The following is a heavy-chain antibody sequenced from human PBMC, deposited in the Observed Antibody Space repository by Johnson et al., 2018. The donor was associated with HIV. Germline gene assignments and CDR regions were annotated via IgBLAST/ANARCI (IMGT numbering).Heavy chain of an antibody. Sequence: QVQLVESGGGVVQPGRSLRLSCAASGFIFSSYAMHWVRQAPGKGLEWVAVISYDGRNKYYADSVKGRFTISSYNSKNTLYLQMISLRAEDTAVYFCAKDERQLGGWSHAFDIWGQGTKVTVSS. CDR3: AKDERQLGGWSHAFDI. CDR2: ISYDGRNK. CDR1: GFIFSSYA. J-gene: IGHJ3*02. D-gene: IGHD3-16*01. V-gene: IGHV3-30*04.